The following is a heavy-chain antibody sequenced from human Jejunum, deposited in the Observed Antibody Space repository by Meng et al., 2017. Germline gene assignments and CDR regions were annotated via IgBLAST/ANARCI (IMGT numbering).Heavy chain of an antibody. CDR3: ARIRGSSWYPVDS. CDR2: IDSDDDK. CDR1: GFSLSTSRMC. J-gene: IGHJ4*02. Sequence: SGPTLVKPTQTLTLTCTFSGFSLSTSRMCVSWIRQPPGKALEWLALIDSDDDKYYSASLKTRLTISKDTSKNQVVLTMTNVDPVDTATYYCARIRGSSWYPVDSWGQGTRVTVSS. D-gene: IGHD6-13*01. V-gene: IGHV2-70*01.